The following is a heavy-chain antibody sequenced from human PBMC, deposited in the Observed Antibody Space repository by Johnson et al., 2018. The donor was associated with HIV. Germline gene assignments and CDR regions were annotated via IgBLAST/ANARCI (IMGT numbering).Heavy chain of an antibody. Sequence: QVQLMESGGGLVKPGGSLRLSCAASGFTFSDYYMSWIRQAPGKGLEWVSYISSGVISIYYADSVKGRFTISRDNSKNTLYLQMNSLRAEDTAVYYCAKDPTAMVTAYAFDIWGQGTMVTVSS. CDR3: AKDPTAMVTAYAFDI. V-gene: IGHV3-11*04. CDR2: ISSGVISI. CDR1: GFTFSDYY. J-gene: IGHJ3*02. D-gene: IGHD5-18*01.